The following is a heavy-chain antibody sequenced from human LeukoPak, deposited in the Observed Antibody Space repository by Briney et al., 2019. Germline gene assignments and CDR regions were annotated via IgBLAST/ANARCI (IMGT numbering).Heavy chain of an antibody. D-gene: IGHD6-13*01. J-gene: IGHJ4*02. CDR2: ISWNSGST. V-gene: IGHV3-9*01. CDR1: GFTFDDYA. Sequence: GGSLRLSCAASGFTFDDYAMHWVRQPPGKGPEWVSSISWNSGSTTYAESVKGRFTISRDNAKNALYLQMNSLRAEDTALYYWAKDVRKELKPHSSSLGSGYLDYWGQGTLVTVSS. CDR3: AKDVRKELKPHSSSLGSGYLDY.